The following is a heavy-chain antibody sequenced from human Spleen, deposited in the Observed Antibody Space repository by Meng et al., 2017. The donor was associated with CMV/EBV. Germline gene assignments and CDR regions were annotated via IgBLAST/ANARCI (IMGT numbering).Heavy chain of an antibody. D-gene: IGHD1-7*01. CDR3: ARLTGTTSGDYYYYYGMDV. J-gene: IGHJ6*02. CDR1: GGSFSGYY. CDR2: INHSGST. V-gene: IGHV4-34*01. Sequence: SETLSLTCAVYGGSFSGYYWSWIRQPPGKGLEWIGKINHSGSTNYNPSLKSRVTISVDTSKNQFSLKLSSVTAADTAVYYCARLTGTTSGDYYYYYGMDVWGQGTTVTVS.